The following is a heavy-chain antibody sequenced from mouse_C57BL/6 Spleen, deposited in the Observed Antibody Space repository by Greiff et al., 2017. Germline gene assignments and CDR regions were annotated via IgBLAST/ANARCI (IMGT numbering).Heavy chain of an antibody. CDR3: AKNWGYGSNAFDY. CDR2: IWRGGST. V-gene: IGHV2-5*01. Sequence: QVQLKESGPGLVQPSQSLSITCTVSGFSLTSYGVHWVRQSPGKGLEWLGVIWRGGSTDYNAAFMSRLSITKDNSKSQVFFKMNSLQADDTAIYYCAKNWGYGSNAFDYWGQGTTLTVSS. J-gene: IGHJ2*01. CDR1: GFSLTSYG. D-gene: IGHD1-1*01.